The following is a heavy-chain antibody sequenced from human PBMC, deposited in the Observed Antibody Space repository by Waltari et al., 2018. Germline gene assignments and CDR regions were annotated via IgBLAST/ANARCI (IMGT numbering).Heavy chain of an antibody. Sequence: QVQLVQSGAEVKKPGSSVKVSCKASGGTFSSYAISWVRQAPGQGLEWMGGIIPICGTANYAQKFQGRGTITADESTSTAYMELSSLRSEDTAVYYCARGPVGYDSSGYQFDYWGQGTLVTVSS. CDR1: GGTFSSYA. V-gene: IGHV1-69*12. CDR3: ARGPVGYDSSGYQFDY. J-gene: IGHJ4*02. CDR2: IIPICGTA. D-gene: IGHD3-22*01.